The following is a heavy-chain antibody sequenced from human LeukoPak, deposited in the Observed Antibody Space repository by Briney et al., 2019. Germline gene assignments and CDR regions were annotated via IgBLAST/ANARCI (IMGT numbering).Heavy chain of an antibody. D-gene: IGHD3-10*01. V-gene: IGHV1-18*01. CDR1: GYTFTNYG. CDR3: ARIRLWFGEPRNFDY. CDR2: ISTYHGST. J-gene: IGHJ4*02. Sequence: ASVKVSCKASGYTFTNYGISWVRQAPGQGLEWMGWISTYHGSTNYAQKFQGRVTMTRDTSISTAYMELSRLRSDDTAVYYCARIRLWFGEPRNFDYWGQGTLVTVSS.